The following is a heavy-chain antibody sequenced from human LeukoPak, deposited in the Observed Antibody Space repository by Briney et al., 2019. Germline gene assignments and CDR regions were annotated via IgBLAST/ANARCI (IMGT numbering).Heavy chain of an antibody. Sequence: PGGSLRLSCEASGFMLSVYYMSWFRLAPGKGLEWIGYISPTGSYTTYADSVRGRFTISRDNAKNLLFLQMNDLTTDDTAVHYCARKLGGAQCGGDCFFDHWGQGTRVAVSS. CDR2: ISPTGSYT. J-gene: IGHJ4*02. D-gene: IGHD2-21*02. V-gene: IGHV3-11*03. CDR1: GFMLSVYY. CDR3: ARKLGGAQCGGDCFFDH.